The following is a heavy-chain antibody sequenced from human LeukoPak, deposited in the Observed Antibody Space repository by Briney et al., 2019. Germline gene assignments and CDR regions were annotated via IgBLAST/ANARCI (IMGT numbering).Heavy chain of an antibody. CDR2: IYYSGST. CDR1: GGSISSYY. J-gene: IGHJ3*02. V-gene: IGHV4-59*08. Sequence: SETLSHTCTVSGGSISSYYWSWIRQPPGKGLEWIGYIYYSGSTNYNPSLKSRVTISVDTSKNQFSLKLSSVTAADTAVYYCASSAWRGDAFDIWGQGTMVTVSS. D-gene: IGHD3-16*01. CDR3: ASSAWRGDAFDI.